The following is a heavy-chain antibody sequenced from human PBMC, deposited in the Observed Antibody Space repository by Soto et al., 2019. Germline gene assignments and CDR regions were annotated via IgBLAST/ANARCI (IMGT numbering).Heavy chain of an antibody. CDR1: GFTFSNSA. CDR2: ISASGGAT. D-gene: IGHD6-13*01. CDR3: AGSRWSV. Sequence: EVQLLESGGGLVQPGGSLRLSCVASGFTFSNSAMSWVRQVVGKGLEWVSDISASGGATQYADSVKGRFTVSRDNSKSTVFLQMNSLRAEDTALYYCAGSRWSVWGQGALVIVSS. J-gene: IGHJ4*02. V-gene: IGHV3-23*01.